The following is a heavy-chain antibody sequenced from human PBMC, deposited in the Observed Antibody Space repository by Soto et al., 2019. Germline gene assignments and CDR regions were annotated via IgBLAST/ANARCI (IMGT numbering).Heavy chain of an antibody. CDR1: GGSINSGDYY. CDR3: ARKYSSSWYDY. J-gene: IGHJ4*02. D-gene: IGHD6-13*01. V-gene: IGHV4-30-4*01. Sequence: QVQLQESGPRLVKPSQTLSLTCTVSGGSINSGDYYWSWIRQPPGKGLEWIGYIYYSGSTYYNPSLKSRVTISIDTSKTQFSLRLISVTAADTAVYYCARKYSSSWYDYWGQGTLVTVSS. CDR2: IYYSGST.